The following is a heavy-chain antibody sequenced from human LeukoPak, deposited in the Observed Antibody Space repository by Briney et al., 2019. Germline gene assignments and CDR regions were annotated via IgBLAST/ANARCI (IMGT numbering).Heavy chain of an antibody. CDR2: INPNSGGT. CDR3: ARGPPACSYVEGDY. CDR1: GYTFTGHY. V-gene: IGHV1-2*06. D-gene: IGHD5-18*01. Sequence: ASVKVSCKASGYTFTGHYMHWVRQAPGQGLEWMGRINPNSGGTNYAQKFQGRVTMTRDTSISTVYMELSRLSSDDTAVYYCARGPPACSYVEGDYWGQGTLVTVSS. J-gene: IGHJ4*02.